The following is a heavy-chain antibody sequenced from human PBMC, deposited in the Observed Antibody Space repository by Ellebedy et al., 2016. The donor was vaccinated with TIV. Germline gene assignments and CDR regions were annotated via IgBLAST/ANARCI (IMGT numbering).Heavy chain of an antibody. D-gene: IGHD5-18*01. CDR1: GFTFSSYS. Sequence: GESLKISCAASGFTFSSYSMNWVRQAPGKGLEWVSSISSSSSYIYYADSVKGRFTISRDNAKNSLYLQMNSLRAEDTAVYYCARDRGYSYGVSLDYWGQGTLVTVSS. CDR3: ARDRGYSYGVSLDY. J-gene: IGHJ4*02. V-gene: IGHV3-21*01. CDR2: ISSSSSYI.